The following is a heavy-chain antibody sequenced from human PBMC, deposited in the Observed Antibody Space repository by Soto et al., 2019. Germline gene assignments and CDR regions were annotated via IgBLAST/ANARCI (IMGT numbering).Heavy chain of an antibody. V-gene: IGHV3-23*01. J-gene: IGHJ4*02. CDR1: GFIFSNYA. CDR2: IGGNGADT. D-gene: IGHD6-19*01. CDR3: AIPSGLTVTGPDY. Sequence: QAGGSLRLSCAASGFIFSNYAMSWVRQAPGKGLEWVSAIGGNGADTYYADSVKGRFTISRDNSKNTLYLQMNSLRAEDTAVYFCAIPSGLTVTGPDYWGQGTLVTVSS.